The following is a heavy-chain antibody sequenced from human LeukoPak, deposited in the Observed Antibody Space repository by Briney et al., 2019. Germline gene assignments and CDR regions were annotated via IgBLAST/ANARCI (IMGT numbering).Heavy chain of an antibody. CDR3: VKDAWSANGIYDPFDI. CDR1: GFMFKNYA. CDR2: VGGDGAP. J-gene: IGHJ3*02. V-gene: IGHV3-23*01. Sequence: GGFLRLSCAASGFMFKNYAMNWVRQVPGKGLEWVSHVGGDGAPDYRDSVKGRFSISRDNSMNTLSLQMNSLRLEDTAIYYCVKDAWSANGIYDPFDIWGQGTMVTVSS. D-gene: IGHD2-8*01.